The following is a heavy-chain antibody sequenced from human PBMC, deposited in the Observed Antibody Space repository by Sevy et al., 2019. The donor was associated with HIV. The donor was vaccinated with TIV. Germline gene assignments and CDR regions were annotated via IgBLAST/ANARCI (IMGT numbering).Heavy chain of an antibody. D-gene: IGHD2-2*01. V-gene: IGHV3-7*03. CDR3: ARDCSSTTCLWGLDF. CDR2: IKKDGTEK. Sequence: GGSLRLSCAASGFTFSNYWMNWVRQAPGKGLEWVATIKKDGTEKYYVDSVRGRFTMSRDNAKNSLYLQMNSLRVEDTALYYCARDCSSTTCLWGLDFWGQGTTVTVSS. J-gene: IGHJ6*02. CDR1: GFTFSNYW.